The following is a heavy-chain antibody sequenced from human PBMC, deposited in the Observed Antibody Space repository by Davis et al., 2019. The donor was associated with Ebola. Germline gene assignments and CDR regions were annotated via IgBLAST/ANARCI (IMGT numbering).Heavy chain of an antibody. Sequence: ASVKVSCKASGYTFTTYGISWVRQAPGQGLEWMGWISAYNGNTNYAQILQGRVTMTTDTSTGTAYMELRSLRSDDTAVYFCARTSIVGTTTTASDIWGQGTKVTVSS. CDR1: GYTFTTYG. D-gene: IGHD1-26*01. CDR3: ARTSIVGTTTTASDI. CDR2: ISAYNGNT. V-gene: IGHV1-18*01. J-gene: IGHJ3*02.